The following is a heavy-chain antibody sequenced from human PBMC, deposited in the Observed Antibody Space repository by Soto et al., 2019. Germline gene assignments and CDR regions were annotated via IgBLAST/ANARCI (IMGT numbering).Heavy chain of an antibody. D-gene: IGHD5-18*01. CDR1: GGSISSYY. Sequence: SETLSLTCTVSGGSISSYYWSWIRQPPGKGLEWIGYIYYSGSTNYNPSLKSRVTISVDTSKNQFSLKLSSVTAADTAVYYCAREAVDTAQDAFDIWGQGTMVTVSS. CDR2: IYYSGST. J-gene: IGHJ3*02. V-gene: IGHV4-59*01. CDR3: AREAVDTAQDAFDI.